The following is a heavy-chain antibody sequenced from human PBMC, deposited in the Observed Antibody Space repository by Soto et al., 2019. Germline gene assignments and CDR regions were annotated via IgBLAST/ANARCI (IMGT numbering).Heavy chain of an antibody. D-gene: IGHD3-3*01. Sequence: SQSLSLTCAISGDSVSSNSAAWNWIRQSPSRGLECLGRSYYRSKWYNDYAVSVKSRITINPDTSNNQSSLQLNSVTPEETAVYYCARDPYYDFWSGYPITGYYYGMDVWGQGTTVTVSS. CDR3: ARDPYYDFWSGYPITGYYYGMDV. CDR1: GDSVSSNSAA. J-gene: IGHJ6*02. V-gene: IGHV6-1*01. CDR2: SYYRSKWYN.